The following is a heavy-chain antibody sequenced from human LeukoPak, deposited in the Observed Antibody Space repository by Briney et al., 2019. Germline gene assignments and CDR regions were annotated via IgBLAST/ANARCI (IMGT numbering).Heavy chain of an antibody. D-gene: IGHD2-2*01. V-gene: IGHV1-46*03. Sequence: ASVKVSCKASGYTFTSYYMHWVRQAPGQGLEWMGIINPSGGSTSYAQKFQGRVTITADKSTSTAYMELSSLRSEDTAVYYCVIVVPAAMAFDPWGQGTLVTVSS. CDR3: VIVVPAAMAFDP. CDR2: INPSGGST. CDR1: GYTFTSYY. J-gene: IGHJ5*02.